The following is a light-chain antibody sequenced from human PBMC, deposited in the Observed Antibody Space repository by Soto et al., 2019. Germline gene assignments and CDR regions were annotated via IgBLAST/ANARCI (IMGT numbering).Light chain of an antibody. J-gene: IGKJ2*01. CDR2: GAS. V-gene: IGKV3-15*01. CDR3: QQYNNWPL. Sequence: IVMTQSPATLSVSPGETATLSCRASQSVSSNVAWYQQKPGQAPRLLIYGASTRDTGMPARFSCSGSGTEFTLTISSLKSEDFAVYYCQQYNNWPLFGQGTKLEIK. CDR1: QSVSSN.